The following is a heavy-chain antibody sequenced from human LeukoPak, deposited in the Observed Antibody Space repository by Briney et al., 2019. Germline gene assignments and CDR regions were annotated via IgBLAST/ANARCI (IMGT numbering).Heavy chain of an antibody. CDR1: GFTFSSYA. CDR3: ARPPMAYYYYYGMDV. V-gene: IGHV3-30-3*01. D-gene: IGHD3-10*01. Sequence: PGRSLRLSCAASGFTFSSYAMHWVRQAPGKGLEWVAVISYDGSNKYYADSVKGRFTISRDNSKNTLYLQMNSLRAEDTAVYYCARPPMAYYYYYGMDVWGQGTTVTVSS. CDR2: ISYDGSNK. J-gene: IGHJ6*02.